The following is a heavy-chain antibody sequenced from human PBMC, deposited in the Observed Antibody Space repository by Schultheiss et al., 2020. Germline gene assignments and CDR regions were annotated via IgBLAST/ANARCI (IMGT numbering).Heavy chain of an antibody. D-gene: IGHD4-17*01. Sequence: SETLSLTCTVSGGSISSYYWSWVRQPPGKGLEWIGHVYYSGSTNYNPSLKSRVTISVDTSKNQFSLKLSSVTAADTAVYYCARDSPGTVTTDYWGQGTLVTVSS. J-gene: IGHJ4*02. CDR1: GGSISSYY. V-gene: IGHV4-59*12. CDR2: VYYSGST. CDR3: ARDSPGTVTTDY.